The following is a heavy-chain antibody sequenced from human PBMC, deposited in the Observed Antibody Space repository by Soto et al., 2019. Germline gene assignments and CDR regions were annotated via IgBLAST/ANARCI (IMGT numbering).Heavy chain of an antibody. CDR1: GDSIRGGDHY. CDR3: ARLYSYGYYYFDS. V-gene: IGHV4-31*03. CDR2: IYYSGSS. J-gene: IGHJ4*02. D-gene: IGHD5-18*01. Sequence: SETLSLTCTVSGDSIRGGDHYWTWLRQHPGKGLEWIGYIYYSGSSHYSPSLKSRVSMPVDTSTNEFSLKVTSVTAADTAVYFCARLYSYGYYYFDSWGQGTQVTVSS.